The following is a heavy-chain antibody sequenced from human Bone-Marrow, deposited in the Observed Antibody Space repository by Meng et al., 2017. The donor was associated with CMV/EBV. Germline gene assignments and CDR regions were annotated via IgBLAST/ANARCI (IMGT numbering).Heavy chain of an antibody. CDR1: GDSIRDSTHY. V-gene: IGHV4-39*01. J-gene: IGHJ4*02. CDR3: ARQFDDTAVGVLVFDY. CDR2: VYSYGTT. D-gene: IGHD3-3*01. Sequence: SETLSLTCTVSGDSIRDSTHYWGWIRQPPGEGLEWIGDVYSYGTTHLNPSLESRVTLSVDLAKNQFSLSLKSVTAADRAVYYCARQFDDTAVGVLVFDYWGAGVLVTVSS.